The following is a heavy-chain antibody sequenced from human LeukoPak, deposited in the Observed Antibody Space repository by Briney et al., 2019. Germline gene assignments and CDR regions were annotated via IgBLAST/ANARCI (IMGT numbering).Heavy chain of an antibody. V-gene: IGHV5-51*01. CDR3: ARLAGDGHNYFVS. D-gene: IGHD5-24*01. CDR2: IYPGDSDT. Sequence: GESLKISCKSSGYSFTNYWIGWVRQMPGKGLEWMGIIYPGDSDTRYSPSFRGQVTFSADKSITTAYLQWSSLKASDTAMYYCARLAGDGHNYFVSWGQGTLVTVSS. J-gene: IGHJ4*02. CDR1: GYSFTNYW.